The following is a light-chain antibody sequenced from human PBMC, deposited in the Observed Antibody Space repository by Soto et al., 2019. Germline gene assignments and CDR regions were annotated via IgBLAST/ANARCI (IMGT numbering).Light chain of an antibody. CDR1: SRDVGGYNS. V-gene: IGLV2-14*03. J-gene: IGLJ1*01. CDR2: DVS. Sequence: QSALTQPAAVSGSPGQSITISCTGTSRDVGGYNSVSWYQHHPGKAPKLMIFDVSYRSSGVSSRFSGSKSDSTASLTISGLQAEDEADYYCNSYTTRSTYVFGTGTKLTVL. CDR3: NSYTTRSTYV.